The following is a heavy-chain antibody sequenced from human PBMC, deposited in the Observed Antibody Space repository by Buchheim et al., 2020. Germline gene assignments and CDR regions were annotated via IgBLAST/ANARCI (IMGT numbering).Heavy chain of an antibody. CDR2: IRSKAYGGTT. D-gene: IGHD3-22*01. J-gene: IGHJ4*02. V-gene: IGHV3-49*04. Sequence: EVQLVESGGGLVQPGRSLRLSCTASGFTFGDYAMSWVRQAPGKGLEWVGFIRSKAYGGTTEYAASVKGRFTISRDDSKSIAYLQMNSLKTEDTAVYYCTRSEMYYYDSSGYYYSDYWGQGTL. CDR3: TRSEMYYYDSSGYYYSDY. CDR1: GFTFGDYA.